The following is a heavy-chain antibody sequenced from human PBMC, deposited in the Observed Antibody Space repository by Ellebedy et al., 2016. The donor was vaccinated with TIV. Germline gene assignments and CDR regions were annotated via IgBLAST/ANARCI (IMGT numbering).Heavy chain of an antibody. Sequence: SETLSLTXAVYGGSFSGYYWSWIRQPPGKGLECIGEINHSGSTNYNPSLKSRVTISVDTSKNQFSLKLSFVTAADTAVYYCARGVGVAARPDYYYYMDVWGKGTTVTVSS. V-gene: IGHV4-34*01. CDR2: INHSGST. CDR3: ARGVGVAARPDYYYYMDV. D-gene: IGHD6-6*01. J-gene: IGHJ6*03. CDR1: GGSFSGYY.